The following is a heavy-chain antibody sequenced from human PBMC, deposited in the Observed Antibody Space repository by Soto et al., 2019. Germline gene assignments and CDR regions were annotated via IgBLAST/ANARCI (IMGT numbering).Heavy chain of an antibody. CDR2: IYYSGST. CDR1: GGSISSYY. CDR3: ARHYLGTVTRTVFSAFDI. D-gene: IGHD4-17*01. Sequence: QVQLQESGPGLVKPSETLSLTCTVSGGSISSYYWSWIRQPPGKGLEWIGYIYYSGSTNYNPSLKSRVTISVDTSKNQFSLKLSSVTAADTAVYYCARHYLGTVTRTVFSAFDIWAQGTMVTVSS. J-gene: IGHJ3*02. V-gene: IGHV4-59*08.